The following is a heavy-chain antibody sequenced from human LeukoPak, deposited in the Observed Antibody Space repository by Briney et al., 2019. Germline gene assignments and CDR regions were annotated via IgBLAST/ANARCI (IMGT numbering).Heavy chain of an antibody. D-gene: IGHD3-9*01. V-gene: IGHV3-64D*09. J-gene: IGHJ6*02. Sequence: QPGGSLRLSCSASGFTFSSYAMHWVRQAPGKGLEYVSVISSNGGSTYYADSVKGRFTIFRDNSKNTLYLQMSSLRAEDTAVYYCVKVLTGYHSPMDVWGQGTTVTVSS. CDR1: GFTFSSYA. CDR2: ISSNGGST. CDR3: VKVLTGYHSPMDV.